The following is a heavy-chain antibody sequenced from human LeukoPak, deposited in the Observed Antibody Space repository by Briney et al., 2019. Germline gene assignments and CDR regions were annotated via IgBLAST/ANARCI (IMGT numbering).Heavy chain of an antibody. V-gene: IGHV3-30*14. D-gene: IGHD6-13*01. J-gene: IGHJ4*02. CDR3: ARGGLDSSSWYYFDY. Sequence: GRSLRLSCAASGFTFSSYAMHWVRQAPGKGLEWVAVISYDGSNKYYADSVKGRFTISRDNSKNTLYLQMNSLRAEDTAVYYCARGGLDSSSWYYFDYWGQGTLVTVSS. CDR1: GFTFSSYA. CDR2: ISYDGSNK.